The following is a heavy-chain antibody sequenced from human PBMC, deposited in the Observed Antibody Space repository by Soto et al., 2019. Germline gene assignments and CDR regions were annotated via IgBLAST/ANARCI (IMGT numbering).Heavy chain of an antibody. CDR2: IYYSGST. D-gene: IGHD3-10*02. V-gene: IGHV4-39*01. CDR1: GGSISSSSYY. J-gene: IGHJ5*02. CDR3: ANGNVGALRGNNWFDP. Sequence: PSETLSLTCTVSGGSISSSSYYWGWIRQPPGKGLEWIGSIYYSGSTYYNPSLKSRVTISVDTSKNQFSLKLSSVTAADTAVYYCANGNVGALRGNNWFDPWGQGTLVTVSS.